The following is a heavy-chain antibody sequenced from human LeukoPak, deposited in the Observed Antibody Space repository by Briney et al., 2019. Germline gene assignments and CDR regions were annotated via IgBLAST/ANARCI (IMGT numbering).Heavy chain of an antibody. CDR2: ISYDGSNK. J-gene: IGHJ4*02. CDR1: GFTFSSYA. Sequence: GGSLRLSCAASGFTFSSYAMHWVRQAPGKGLEWVAVISYDGSNKYYADSVKGRFTISRDNSKNTLYLQMNSLRAEDTAVYYCARNVLLWFGELLPPDYWGQGTLVTVSS. CDR3: ARNVLLWFGELLPPDY. V-gene: IGHV3-30-3*01. D-gene: IGHD3-10*01.